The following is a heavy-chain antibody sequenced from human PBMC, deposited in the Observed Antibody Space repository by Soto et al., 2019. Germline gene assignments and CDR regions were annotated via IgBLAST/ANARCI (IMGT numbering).Heavy chain of an antibody. CDR1: GFTFSSYS. Sequence: GSLRLSCAASGFTFSSYSMNWVRQAPGKGLEWVSSISSSSSYIYYADSVKGRFTISRDNAKNSLYLQMNSLRAEDTAVYYCARDLSVVVAATLDYYYYGMDVWGQGTTVTVSS. J-gene: IGHJ6*02. V-gene: IGHV3-21*01. CDR3: ARDLSVVVAATLDYYYYGMDV. D-gene: IGHD2-15*01. CDR2: ISSSSSYI.